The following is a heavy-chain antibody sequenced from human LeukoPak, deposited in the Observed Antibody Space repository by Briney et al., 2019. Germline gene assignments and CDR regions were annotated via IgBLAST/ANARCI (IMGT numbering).Heavy chain of an antibody. CDR1: GFTFSSYG. CDR3: AKSRGRQWLGPDY. Sequence: TGRSLRLSCAASGFTFSSYGMHWVRQAPGKGLEWVAVISYDESNKYYADSVKGRFAISRDTPKNTLYLQMNSLRDEDTAVYYCAKSRGRQWLGPDYWGQGTLVTVSS. V-gene: IGHV3-30*18. CDR2: ISYDESNK. D-gene: IGHD6-19*01. J-gene: IGHJ4*02.